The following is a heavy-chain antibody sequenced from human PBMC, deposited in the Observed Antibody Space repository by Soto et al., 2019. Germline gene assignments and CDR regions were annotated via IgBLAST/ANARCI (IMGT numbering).Heavy chain of an antibody. Sequence: PGGSLRLSCAASGFTFSNYWMHWVRQAPGKGLVWVSRINSDGSSTSYADSVKGRFTISRDNAKNTLYLQMNSLRAEDTAVYYCARDARHIAVDGILHRNWFDPWGQGTLVTVSS. J-gene: IGHJ5*02. CDR2: INSDGSST. V-gene: IGHV3-74*01. CDR3: ARDARHIAVDGILHRNWFDP. CDR1: GFTFSNYW. D-gene: IGHD6-19*01.